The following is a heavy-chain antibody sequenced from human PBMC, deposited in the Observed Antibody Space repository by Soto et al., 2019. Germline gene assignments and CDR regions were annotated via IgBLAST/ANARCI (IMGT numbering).Heavy chain of an antibody. CDR3: ARRYSSGYSPINWFDP. CDR2: IYYSGST. Sequence: PSETLSLTCTVSGGSISSSSYYWGWIRQPPGKGLEWIGSIYYSGSTYYNPSLKSRVTISVDTSKNQFSLKLSSVTAADTAVYYCARRYSSGYSPINWFDPWGQGTLVTVSS. D-gene: IGHD3-22*01. V-gene: IGHV4-39*01. CDR1: GGSISSSSYY. J-gene: IGHJ5*02.